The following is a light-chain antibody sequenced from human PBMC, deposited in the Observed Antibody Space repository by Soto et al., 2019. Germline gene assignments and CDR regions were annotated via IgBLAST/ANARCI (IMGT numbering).Light chain of an antibody. CDR2: DAS. CDR3: QLCITLSL. J-gene: IGKJ3*01. V-gene: IGKV3-11*01. CDR1: QSIGNY. Sequence: EIVLTQSPATLSLSPGERATLSCRASQSIGNYLAWYQQKPGQAPRLLIYDASHRATGIPARFSGSGSGTVDTLTIIFVEPAVVVVYNYQLCITLSLFGPGTKWDI.